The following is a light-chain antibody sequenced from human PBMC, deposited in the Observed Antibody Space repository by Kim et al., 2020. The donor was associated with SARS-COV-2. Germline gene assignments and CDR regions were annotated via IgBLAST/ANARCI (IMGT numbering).Light chain of an antibody. CDR3: QQYNAYPWT. V-gene: IGKV1-5*03. J-gene: IGKJ1*01. Sequence: DIQMTQSPSTLSASVGDRVTITCRASQSVYTWLAWYQQKPGKTPNLLIYKASYLQNGAPSRFSGSGSGTEFTLTINSLQPDDFATYYCQQYNAYPWTFGQGTKVDI. CDR2: KAS. CDR1: QSVYTW.